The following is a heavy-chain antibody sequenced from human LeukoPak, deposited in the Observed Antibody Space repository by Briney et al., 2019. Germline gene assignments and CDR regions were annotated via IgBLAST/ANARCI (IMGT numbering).Heavy chain of an antibody. CDR1: GFTFSSYN. D-gene: IGHD1-26*01. V-gene: IGHV3-21*04. CDR3: ARVRGSYSVDY. Sequence: GGSLRLSCAASGFTFSSYNMNWVRQAPGKGLEWVSSISSSSNYIYYADSVKGRFTISRDNAKNSLYLQMNSLTAEDTAVYYCARVRGSYSVDYWGQGTLVTVSS. J-gene: IGHJ4*02. CDR2: ISSSSNYI.